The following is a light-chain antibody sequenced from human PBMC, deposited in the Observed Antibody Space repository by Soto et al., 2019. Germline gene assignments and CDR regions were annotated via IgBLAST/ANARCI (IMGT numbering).Light chain of an antibody. CDR3: SSYISSSARV. CDR1: SSDGGGYNY. CDR2: DVS. J-gene: IGLJ3*02. Sequence: QSALTQPASVSGSPGQSITISCTGTSSDGGGYNYVSWYQQHPGTAPKLMIYDVSNRPSGVSNRFSGSKSGNTASLTISGLQAEDESDYYRSSYISSSARVFGGGTKLTVL. V-gene: IGLV2-14*01.